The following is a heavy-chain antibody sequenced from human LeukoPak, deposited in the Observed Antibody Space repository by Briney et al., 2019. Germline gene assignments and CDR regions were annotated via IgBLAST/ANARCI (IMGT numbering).Heavy chain of an antibody. J-gene: IGHJ4*02. V-gene: IGHV3-21*01. D-gene: IGHD3-10*01. CDR1: GFTFSSYS. Sequence: PGGSLRLSCAASGFTFSSYSMNWVRQAPGKGLEWVSSISSSSSYIYYADSVKGRFTISRDNAKNSLYLQMNSLRAEDTAVYYCASGEGGLGSTFDYWGQGTLVTVSS. CDR3: ASGEGGLGSTFDY. CDR2: ISSSSSYI.